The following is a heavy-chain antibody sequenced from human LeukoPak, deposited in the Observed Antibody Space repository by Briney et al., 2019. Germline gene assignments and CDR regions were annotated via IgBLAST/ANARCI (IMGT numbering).Heavy chain of an antibody. D-gene: IGHD3-3*01. CDR2: FYYSGST. CDR1: GGSISSSSYY. J-gene: IGHJ4*02. Sequence: SETLSLTCTVSGGSISSSSYYWGWIRQPPGKGLEWIGSFYYSGSTYYNPSLKSRVTISVDTSKNQFSLKLSSVTAADTAVYYCARHGSDFWSGYYMPFDYWGQGTLVTVSS. V-gene: IGHV4-39*01. CDR3: ARHGSDFWSGYYMPFDY.